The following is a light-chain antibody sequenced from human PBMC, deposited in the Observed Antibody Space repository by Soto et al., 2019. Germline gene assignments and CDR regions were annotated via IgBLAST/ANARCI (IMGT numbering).Light chain of an antibody. J-gene: IGLJ2*01. CDR2: ANS. CDR3: QSYDSSLSVV. V-gene: IGLV1-40*01. CDR1: SSNIGAGCD. Sequence: QSVLTQPPSVSGAQGQRVTISCTGSSSNIGAGCDVHWYQQLPGTAPKLLIYANSNRPSGVPDRFSGSKSGTSASLAITGLQAEDEADYYCQSYDSSLSVVFGGGTKLTVL.